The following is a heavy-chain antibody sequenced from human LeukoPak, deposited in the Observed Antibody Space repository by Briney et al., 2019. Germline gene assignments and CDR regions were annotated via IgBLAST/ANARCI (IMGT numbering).Heavy chain of an antibody. CDR3: ARDRYSSSWANNWFDP. CDR2: IYTSGST. CDR1: GGSISSYY. J-gene: IGHJ5*02. D-gene: IGHD6-13*01. Sequence: SETPYLTCTVSGGSISSYYWSWIRQPAGKGLEWIERIYTSGSTNYNPSLKSRVTMSVDTSKNQFSLKLSSVTAADTAVYYCARDRYSSSWANNWFDPWGQGTLVTVSS. V-gene: IGHV4-4*07.